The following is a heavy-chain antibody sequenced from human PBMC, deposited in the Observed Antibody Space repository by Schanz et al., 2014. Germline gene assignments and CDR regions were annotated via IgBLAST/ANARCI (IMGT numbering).Heavy chain of an antibody. J-gene: IGHJ3*02. CDR3: ARDVRGCSSSTSCYAFEI. D-gene: IGHD2-2*01. CDR1: GGSISSGSYY. CDR2: IYTSGST. V-gene: IGHV4-61*02. Sequence: QVQLQESGPGLVKPSQTLSLTCTVSGGSISSGSYYWSWIRQPAGKGLEWIGRIYTSGSTNYNPSLKSRGTISVDTSKNQFSLKLSSVTAADTAVYYCARDVRGCSSSTSCYAFEIWGQGTMVTVSS.